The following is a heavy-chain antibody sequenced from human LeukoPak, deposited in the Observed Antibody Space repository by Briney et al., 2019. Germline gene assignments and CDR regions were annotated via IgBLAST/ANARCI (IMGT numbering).Heavy chain of an antibody. CDR1: GYTFTGYY. CDR2: INPNSGGT. V-gene: IGHV1-2*02. CDR3: ARDTALRFLEWLPPNWFDP. Sequence: ASVKVSCKASGYTFTGYYLHWVRQAPGQGLEWMGWINPNSGGTNYAQKFQGRVTMTRDTSISTAYMELSRLRSDDTAVYYCARDTALRFLEWLPPNWFDPWGQGTLVTVSS. J-gene: IGHJ5*02. D-gene: IGHD3-3*01.